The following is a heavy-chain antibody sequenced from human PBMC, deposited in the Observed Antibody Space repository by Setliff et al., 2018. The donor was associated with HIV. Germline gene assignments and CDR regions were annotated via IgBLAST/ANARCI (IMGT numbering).Heavy chain of an antibody. J-gene: IGHJ4*02. D-gene: IGHD3-16*01. Sequence: SETLSLTCTVSGGSISSHYWSWIRQPPGKGLEWIGYIYHSGSTNYNPSLKSRVTISVDTSKNQFSLKLSSVTAADTAVYYCARGGSRDGYNVLVYWGQGTLVTVSS. V-gene: IGHV4-59*11. CDR1: GGSISSHY. CDR3: ARGGSRDGYNVLVY. CDR2: IYHSGST.